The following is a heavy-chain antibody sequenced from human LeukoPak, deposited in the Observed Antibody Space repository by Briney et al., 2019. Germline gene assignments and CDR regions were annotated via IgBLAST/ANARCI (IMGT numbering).Heavy chain of an antibody. Sequence: SETLSLTCTVSNGSINTYYWSWIRQPPGKGLEWIGYIYYSGSTNYNPSLKSRVTISVDTSKNQFSLKLSSVTAADTAVYYCARGRGFGSSFDYWGQGTLVTVSS. CDR2: IYYSGST. D-gene: IGHD3-10*01. V-gene: IGHV4-59*12. J-gene: IGHJ4*02. CDR3: ARGRGFGSSFDY. CDR1: NGSINTYY.